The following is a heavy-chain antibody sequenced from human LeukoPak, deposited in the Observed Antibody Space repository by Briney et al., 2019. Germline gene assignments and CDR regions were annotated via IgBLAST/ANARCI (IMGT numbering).Heavy chain of an antibody. CDR1: GFTVSSNS. V-gene: IGHV3-53*01. Sequence: GGSLRLSCTVSGFTVSSNSMRWVRQAPAKGREWVSFIYSVTTHYSDCVKGQLTISRDNSKNTLYLQMNSLRAEDTAVYYCARRAGAYSHPYDYWGQGTLVTVSS. CDR2: IYSVTT. D-gene: IGHD4/OR15-4a*01. J-gene: IGHJ4*02. CDR3: ARRAGAYSHPYDY.